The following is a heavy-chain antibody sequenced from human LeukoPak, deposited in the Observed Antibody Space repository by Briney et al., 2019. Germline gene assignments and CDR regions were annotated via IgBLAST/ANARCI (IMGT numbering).Heavy chain of an antibody. Sequence: ASVKVSCKASGYTFTSYGISWVRQAPGQGLEWMGWISAYNGNTNYAQKVQGRVTITADESTSTVYMELSSLRSEDTAVYYCARSFDILTEYYFDYWGQGTLVTVSS. V-gene: IGHV1-18*01. J-gene: IGHJ4*02. D-gene: IGHD3-9*01. CDR3: ARSFDILTEYYFDY. CDR1: GYTFTSYG. CDR2: ISAYNGNT.